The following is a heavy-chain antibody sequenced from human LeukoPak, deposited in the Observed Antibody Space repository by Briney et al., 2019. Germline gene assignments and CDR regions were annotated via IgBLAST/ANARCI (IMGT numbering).Heavy chain of an antibody. CDR2: IKQDGSEK. V-gene: IGHV3-7*01. Sequence: GGSLRLSCAASGFTFNNYWMSWVRQAPGKGLEWVANIKQDGSEKYYVDSVKGRFTISRDNAENSLYLQTNRLRAEDTALYYCARSPYKIMYSSSFYNFWGQGTLVTVSS. J-gene: IGHJ4*02. CDR1: GFTFNNYW. CDR3: ARSPYKIMYSSSFYNF. D-gene: IGHD6-6*01.